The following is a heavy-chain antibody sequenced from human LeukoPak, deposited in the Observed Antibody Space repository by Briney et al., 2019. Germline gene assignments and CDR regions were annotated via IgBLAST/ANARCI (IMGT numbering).Heavy chain of an antibody. CDR1: GYTFTGYY. CDR3: ARAKGRSSSWSLTWY. CDR2: INPNSGGT. V-gene: IGHV1-2*02. J-gene: IGHJ4*02. Sequence: GASVKVSCKASGYTFTGYYMHWVRQAPGQGLEWMGWINPNSGGTNYAQKFQGRVTMTRDTSISTAYMELSRLRSDDTAVYYCARAKGRSSSWSLTWYWGQGTLVTVSS. D-gene: IGHD6-13*01.